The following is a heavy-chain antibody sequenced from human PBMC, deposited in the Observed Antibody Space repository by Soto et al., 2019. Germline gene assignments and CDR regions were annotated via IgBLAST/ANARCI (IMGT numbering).Heavy chain of an antibody. Sequence: QVQLQESGPGLVKPSETLSLTCTVSGGSISNYYWSWIRQPPGKGLEWNGYIYYTGRTNYNPSLKSPVTISVDTSKNRLSLKLNSVTAADTAVYYCARHLDVVSTMFDYGGQGTLVTVSS. CDR2: IYYTGRT. CDR1: GGSISNYY. V-gene: IGHV4-59*08. D-gene: IGHD5-12*01. CDR3: ARHLDVVSTMFDY. J-gene: IGHJ4*02.